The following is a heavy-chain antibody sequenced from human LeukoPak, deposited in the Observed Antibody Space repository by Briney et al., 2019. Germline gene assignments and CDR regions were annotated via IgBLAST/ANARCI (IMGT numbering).Heavy chain of an antibody. CDR2: ISGSGVTP. V-gene: IGHV3-23*01. CDR3: VKEAEASPLSYFDH. J-gene: IGHJ4*02. D-gene: IGHD2/OR15-2a*01. CDR1: GFMFSHYA. Sequence: GGSLRLSCTASGFMFSHYAVTWVRQAPGRGLEWVSSISGSGVTPYYADSVKGRFTISRDNSRDNSKNTLYLQMSSLRAEDTALYYCVKEAEASPLSYFDHWGQGTLVAVSS.